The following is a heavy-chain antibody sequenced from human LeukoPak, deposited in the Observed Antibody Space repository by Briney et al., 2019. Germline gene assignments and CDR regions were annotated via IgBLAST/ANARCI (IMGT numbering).Heavy chain of an antibody. CDR1: GGSISSGDYY. D-gene: IGHD3-3*01. CDR3: ARSGPRSYYDFWSGIDAFDI. CDR2: IYYSGST. J-gene: IGHJ3*02. Sequence: SQTLSLTCTVSGGSISSGDYYWSWIRQPPGKGLEWIGYIYYSGSTYYNPSLKSRVTTSVDTSKNQFSLKLSSVTAADTAVYYCARSGPRSYYDFWSGIDAFDIWGQGTMVTVSS. V-gene: IGHV4-30-4*01.